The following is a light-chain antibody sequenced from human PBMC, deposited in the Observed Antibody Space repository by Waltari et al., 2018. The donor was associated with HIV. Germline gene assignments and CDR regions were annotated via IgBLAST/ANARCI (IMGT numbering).Light chain of an antibody. CDR3: ATWDDGLNALL. CDR2: PDD. J-gene: IGLJ2*01. Sequence: QSVLTQSPSVSEAPGQRVTISCSGSHSNIGSHAVTWYRQSPGQPATLLVYPDDLILSGVSDRLSASKAGTSASLAINDRQSEDESLYYCATWDDGLNALLFGGGTKVTVL. V-gene: IGLV1-36*01. CDR1: HSNIGSHA.